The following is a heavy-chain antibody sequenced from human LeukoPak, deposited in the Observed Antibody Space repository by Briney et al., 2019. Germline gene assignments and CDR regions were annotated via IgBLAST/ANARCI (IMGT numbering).Heavy chain of an antibody. D-gene: IGHD3-10*01. V-gene: IGHV3-23*01. CDR1: GFTFSSYA. CDR3: ARYYGSGFNFDY. Sequence: GGSLRLSCAASGFTFSSYAMSWVRQAPGKGLEWVSATSGSGGSTYYADSVKGRFTISRDNSKNTLYLQMNSLRAEDTAVYYCARYYGSGFNFDYWGQGTLVTVSS. J-gene: IGHJ4*02. CDR2: TSGSGGST.